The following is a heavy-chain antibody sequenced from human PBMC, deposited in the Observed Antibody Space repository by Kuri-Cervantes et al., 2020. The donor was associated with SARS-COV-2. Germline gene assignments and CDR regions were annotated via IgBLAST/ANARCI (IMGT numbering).Heavy chain of an antibody. V-gene: IGHV3-30*18. CDR3: AKDRIGVFGVEYYYGVDV. CDR1: GFTFSSYG. CDR2: ISYDGSNK. J-gene: IGHJ6*02. Sequence: GESLKISCAASGFTFSSYGMHWVRQAPGKGLEWVAVISYDGSNKYYADSVKGRFTISRDNSKNTLYLQMNSLRAEDTAVYYCAKDRIGVFGVEYYYGVDVWGQGTTVTVSS. D-gene: IGHD3-3*01.